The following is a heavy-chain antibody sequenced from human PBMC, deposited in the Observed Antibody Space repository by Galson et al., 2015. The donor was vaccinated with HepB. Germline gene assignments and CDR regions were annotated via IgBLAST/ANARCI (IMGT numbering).Heavy chain of an antibody. D-gene: IGHD2-15*01. CDR3: ARHGIFGGYFISGCCHSPDY. V-gene: IGHV5-51*01. Sequence: QSGAEVKKPGESLKISCETSGYKFSTYWVGWLRQMPGKGLEWVGIIYPGDSDTRYSPSFQGQVTISVDKYISTAYLQWSSLKASDTAMYYCARHGIFGGYFISGCCHSPDYCGQGTLVIVSS. J-gene: IGHJ4*02. CDR2: IYPGDSDT. CDR1: GYKFSTYW.